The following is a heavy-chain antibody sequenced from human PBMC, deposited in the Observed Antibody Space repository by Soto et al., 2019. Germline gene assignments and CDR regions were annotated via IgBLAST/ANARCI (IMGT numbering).Heavy chain of an antibody. CDR2: ISSSSSTI. V-gene: IGHV3-48*01. D-gene: IGHD3-9*01. CDR3: ARDGYDYDILTGYNNWFDP. Sequence: GGSLRLSCAASGFTFSSYSMNWVRQAPGKGLEWVSYISSSSSTIYYADSVKGRFTIYRDNAKNSLYLQMNSLISDDTAVYYCARDGYDYDILTGYNNWFDPWGQGT. J-gene: IGHJ5*02. CDR1: GFTFSSYS.